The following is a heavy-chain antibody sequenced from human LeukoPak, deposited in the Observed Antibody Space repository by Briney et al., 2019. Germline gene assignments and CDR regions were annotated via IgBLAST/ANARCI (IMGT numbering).Heavy chain of an antibody. Sequence: SETLSLTCSVSGGSINSQYWSWIRQPAGKGLEWIGRIYTSGSTNYNHSLKSRVTPSVDTIKKQFSLKVTSVTDPSMPVYDSARSIGLLTQSDYWGQGALVTVSS. V-gene: IGHV4-4*07. CDR1: GGSINSQY. CDR2: IYTSGST. J-gene: IGHJ4*02. D-gene: IGHD3-9*01. CDR3: ARSIGLLTQSDY.